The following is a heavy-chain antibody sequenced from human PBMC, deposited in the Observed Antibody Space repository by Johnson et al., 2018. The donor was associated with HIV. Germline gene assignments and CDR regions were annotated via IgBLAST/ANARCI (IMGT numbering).Heavy chain of an antibody. Sequence: EQLVESGGGLVQPGGSLRLSCAASGITVSSSYMSWVRQAPGKGLEWVSVIYSGGNTYYADSVRGRFTISRDNSKNTLYLQMNSLRAEDTAVYHCAREGAWEVRPGAFDSWGQGTLVTVSS. D-gene: IGHD1-26*01. V-gene: IGHV3-66*01. CDR2: IYSGGNT. J-gene: IGHJ3*02. CDR1: GITVSSSY. CDR3: AREGAWEVRPGAFDS.